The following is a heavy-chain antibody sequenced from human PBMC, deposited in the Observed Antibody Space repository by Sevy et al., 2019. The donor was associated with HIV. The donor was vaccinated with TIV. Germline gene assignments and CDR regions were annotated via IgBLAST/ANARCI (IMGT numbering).Heavy chain of an antibody. CDR2: ICYTGST. Sequence: SETLSLTCIVSGGSISSDSYYWGWIRQPPGKGLEWFGSICYTGSTYYNPSLKSRVTISSDTSKTQFSLRLSSVTAADTALYFCARPSSLYYYYAMDVWGQGTTVTVSS. CDR3: ARPSSLYYYYAMDV. D-gene: IGHD3-10*01. CDR1: GGSISSDSYY. V-gene: IGHV4-39*01. J-gene: IGHJ6*02.